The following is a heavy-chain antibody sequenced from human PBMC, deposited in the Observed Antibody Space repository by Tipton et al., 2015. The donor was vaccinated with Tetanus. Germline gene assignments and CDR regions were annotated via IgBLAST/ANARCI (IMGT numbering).Heavy chain of an antibody. J-gene: IGHJ4*02. D-gene: IGHD6-19*01. CDR3: ARPVKQWLVPVDS. CDR2: INPSGGA. V-gene: IGHV4-34*01. CDR1: GGSFSGHY. Sequence: TLSLTCAVSGGSFSGHYWSWIRQPPGEGLEWIGEINPSGGASYNPSLKSRVTISVDTSTNQFSLKLTSVTAAGTAVYYCARPVKQWLVPVDSWGKGTLVTVSS.